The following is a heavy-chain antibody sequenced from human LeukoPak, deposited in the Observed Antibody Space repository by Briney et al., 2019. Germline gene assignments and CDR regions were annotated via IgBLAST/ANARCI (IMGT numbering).Heavy chain of an antibody. CDR3: ARFHLILGFDP. CDR1: GFTFSSYA. J-gene: IGHJ5*02. D-gene: IGHD3-3*01. Sequence: AGGSLRFSCAASGFTFSSYAMSWVRQAPGKGLEWVSAISGSGGSTYYADSVKGRFTISRDNSKNTLYLQMNSLRAEDTAVYYCARFHLILGFDPWGQGTLVTVSS. V-gene: IGHV3-23*01. CDR2: ISGSGGST.